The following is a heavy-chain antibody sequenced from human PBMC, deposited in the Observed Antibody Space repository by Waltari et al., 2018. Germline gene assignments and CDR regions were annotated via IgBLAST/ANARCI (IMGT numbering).Heavy chain of an antibody. Sequence: QVQLQESGPGLVKPSETLSLTCTVSGGSISSYYWSWIRQPPGKGLEWIGDIYYSGSTNYNPSLKSRVTISVDTSKNQFSLKLSSVTAADTAVYYCARGAHYYGSGAYYMDVWGKGTTVTVSS. CDR2: IYYSGST. J-gene: IGHJ6*03. CDR1: GGSISSYY. D-gene: IGHD3-10*01. V-gene: IGHV4-59*01. CDR3: ARGAHYYGSGAYYMDV.